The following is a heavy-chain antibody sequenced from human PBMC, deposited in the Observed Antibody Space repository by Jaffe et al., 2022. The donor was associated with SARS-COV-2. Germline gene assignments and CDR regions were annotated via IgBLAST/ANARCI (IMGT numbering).Heavy chain of an antibody. CDR3: TASGYSRDWYYY. D-gene: IGHD3-9*01. Sequence: EVLLVQSGAEVKKPGESLKISCQTSGFTFVSQWIGWVRQVPGEGLEWMGIIHPEDSRTQYSQSFQGQVTISADKSISTAYLQWDSLKASDTAIYYCTASGYSRDWYYYWGQGTQVTVSS. CDR2: IHPEDSRT. J-gene: IGHJ4*02. V-gene: IGHV5-51*01. CDR1: GFTFVSQW.